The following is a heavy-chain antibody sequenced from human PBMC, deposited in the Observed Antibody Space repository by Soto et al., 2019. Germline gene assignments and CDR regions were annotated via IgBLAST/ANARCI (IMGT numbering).Heavy chain of an antibody. V-gene: IGHV4-59*01. J-gene: IGHJ5*02. D-gene: IGHD2-15*01. Sequence: QVQLQESGPGLVKPSETLSLTCTVSGGSMTTYYWGWIRQPPGKGLEWSGYINYSGNTKYNSSPNRPVTTSVDTSKSHFSLKLTSVTAADTAVYYCARSSCRDGVRCNWFDPWGQGTLFTVSS. CDR1: GGSMTTYY. CDR3: ARSSCRDGVRCNWFDP. CDR2: INYSGNT.